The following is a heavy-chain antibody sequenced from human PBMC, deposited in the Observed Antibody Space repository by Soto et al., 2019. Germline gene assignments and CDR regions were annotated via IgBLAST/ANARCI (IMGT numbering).Heavy chain of an antibody. D-gene: IGHD4-17*01. CDR2: IYYSGST. CDR1: GGSISSYY. V-gene: IGHV4-59*01. CDR3: ARINYGDAGKNWFDP. Sequence: SETLSLTCTVSGGSISSYYWSWIRQPPGKGLEWIGYIYYSGSTNYNPSLKSRVTISVDTSKNQFSLKLSSVTAADTAVYYCARINYGDAGKNWFDPWGQGTLVTVSS. J-gene: IGHJ5*02.